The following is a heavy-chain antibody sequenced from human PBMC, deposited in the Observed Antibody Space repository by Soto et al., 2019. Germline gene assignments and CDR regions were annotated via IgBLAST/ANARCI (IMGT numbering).Heavy chain of an antibody. CDR2: ISGSGGST. CDR3: AKVQVGSASPDAFDI. Sequence: GGSLRLSCVVPGVIFSGYGMHWVRQAPGKGLEWVSAISGSGGSTYYADSVKGRFTISRDNSKNTLYLQMNSLRAEDTAVYYCAKVQVGSASPDAFDIWGQGTMVPVS. CDR1: GVIFSGYG. J-gene: IGHJ3*02. D-gene: IGHD6-6*01. V-gene: IGHV3-23*01.